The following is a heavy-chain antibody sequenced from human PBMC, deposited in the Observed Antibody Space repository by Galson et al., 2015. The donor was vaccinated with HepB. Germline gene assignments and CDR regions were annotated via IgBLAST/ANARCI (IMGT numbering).Heavy chain of an antibody. Sequence: QSGAEVKKPGESLKISCKGSGYSFTSYWIGWVRQMPGKGLEWMGIIYPGDSDTRYSPSFQGQVTISADKSISTAYLQWSSLKASDTAMYYCASSYYDSSGYYSPFDYWGQGTLVTVSS. CDR3: ASSYYDSSGYYSPFDY. CDR2: IYPGDSDT. D-gene: IGHD3-22*01. CDR1: GYSFTSYW. J-gene: IGHJ4*02. V-gene: IGHV5-51*01.